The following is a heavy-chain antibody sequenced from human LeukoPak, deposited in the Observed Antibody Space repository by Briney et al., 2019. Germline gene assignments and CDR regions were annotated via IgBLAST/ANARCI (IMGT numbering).Heavy chain of an antibody. CDR2: IKQDGSEQ. CDR3: ARDRRGYSGYDAGGY. J-gene: IGHJ4*02. Sequence: GGSLRLSCAPSGFTFSRYWMSWVPQAPGKGLEWVANIKQDGSEQYYVDSVKGRLTISRDNAKNSLHLQMNSLRAEDTAVYYCARDRRGYSGYDAGGYWGQGTLVTVSS. V-gene: IGHV3-7*01. D-gene: IGHD5-12*01. CDR1: GFTFSRYW.